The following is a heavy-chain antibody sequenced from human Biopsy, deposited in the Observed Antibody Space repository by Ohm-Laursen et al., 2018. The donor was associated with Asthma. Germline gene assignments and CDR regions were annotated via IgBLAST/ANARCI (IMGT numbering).Heavy chain of an antibody. CDR1: GGSINNFY. D-gene: IGHD6-19*01. J-gene: IGHJ5*02. CDR3: ARASVAASSNWFDP. V-gene: IGHV4-59*07. Sequence: SDTLSLTCTVSGGSINNFYWSWIRQPPGKGLESIGHVYYGGSTNYNPSLKSRVTISIDASKNQFSLKLTSVTAADTAVYYCARASVAASSNWFDPWGQGTLVTVSS. CDR2: VYYGGST.